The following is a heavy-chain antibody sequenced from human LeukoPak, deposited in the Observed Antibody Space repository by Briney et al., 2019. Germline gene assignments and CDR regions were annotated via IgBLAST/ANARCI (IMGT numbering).Heavy chain of an antibody. CDR3: AREVGPGSYYTFDY. CDR1: GGSISSSNW. D-gene: IGHD3-10*01. CDR2: IYHSGST. Sequence: PSETLSLTCAASGGSISSSNWWSWVRQPPGKGLEWIGSIYHSGSTYYNPSLKSRVTISVDTSKNQFSLKLSSVTAADTAVYYCAREVGPGSYYTFDYWGQGTLVTVSS. J-gene: IGHJ4*02. V-gene: IGHV4-4*02.